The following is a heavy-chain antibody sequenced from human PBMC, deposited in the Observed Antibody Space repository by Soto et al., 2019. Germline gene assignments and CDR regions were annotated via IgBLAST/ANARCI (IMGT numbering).Heavy chain of an antibody. CDR2: IYWDDDK. Sequence: QITLKESGPTLVKPTQTLTLTCTFSGLSLSTTGVGVGWIRQPPGKALEWLALIYWDDDKRYSPSLKSRLTITKDPSKNQVVLTMTNMDPVDTATYYCVQSRCGGDCLQSYSSHSYYGLDVWGQWTTVTVSS. D-gene: IGHD2-21*02. V-gene: IGHV2-5*02. CDR1: GLSLSTTGVG. CDR3: VQSRCGGDCLQSYSSHSYYGLDV. J-gene: IGHJ6*02.